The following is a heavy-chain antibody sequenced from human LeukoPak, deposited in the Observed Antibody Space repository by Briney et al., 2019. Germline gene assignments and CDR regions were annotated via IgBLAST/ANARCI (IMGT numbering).Heavy chain of an antibody. Sequence: SGPTLVKPTQTLTLTCTFSGFSLSSSGVGVGWIRQPPGKALEWLALNYWDDGKRYSPSLNSRLTTTKDTSKNQVVLTMINMDPVDTATYYCAHSLYYYGSGSYYAFEYWGQGTLVTVSS. D-gene: IGHD3-10*01. CDR1: GFSLSSSGVG. CDR3: AHSLYYYGSGSYYAFEY. J-gene: IGHJ4*02. CDR2: NYWDDGK. V-gene: IGHV2-5*02.